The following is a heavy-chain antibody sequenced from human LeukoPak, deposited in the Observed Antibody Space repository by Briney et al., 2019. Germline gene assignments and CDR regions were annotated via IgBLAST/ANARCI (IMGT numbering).Heavy chain of an antibody. CDR2: INHSGST. V-gene: IGHV4-34*01. J-gene: IGHJ4*02. CDR3: ASRRSIVGATTSPHFDY. Sequence: SETLSLTCAVYGGSLSGYYWSWTRQPPGKGLEWIGEINHSGSTNYNPSLKSRVTISVDTSKNQFSLKLSSVTAADTAVYYCASRRSIVGATTSPHFDYWGQGTLVTVSS. CDR1: GGSLSGYY. D-gene: IGHD1-26*01.